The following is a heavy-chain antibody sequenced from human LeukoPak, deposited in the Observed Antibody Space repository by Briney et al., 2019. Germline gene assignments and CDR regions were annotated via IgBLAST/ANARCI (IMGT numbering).Heavy chain of an antibody. J-gene: IGHJ5*02. CDR1: GFIFSSYA. CDR2: ISGSGGRK. CDR3: AKGPYYYDSSGYSRRWFDP. Sequence: PGGSLRLSCAASGFIFSSYAMSWVRQAPGKGLEWVSSISGSGGRKYYADSVKGRFTISRDNSKNTLYLQMNSMRAEDTALYYCAKGPYYYDSSGYSRRWFDPWGQGTLVTVSS. D-gene: IGHD3-22*01. V-gene: IGHV3-23*01.